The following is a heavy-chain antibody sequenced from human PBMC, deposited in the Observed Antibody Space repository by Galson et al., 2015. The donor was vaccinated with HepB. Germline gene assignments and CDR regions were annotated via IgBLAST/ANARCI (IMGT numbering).Heavy chain of an antibody. CDR2: ISSSSSYI. CDR1: GFTFSSYS. V-gene: IGHV3-21*01. CDR3: ARGRDGYNYHY. D-gene: IGHD5-24*01. Sequence: SLRLSCAASGFTFSSYSMSWVRQAPGKGLEWVSSISSSSSYIYYADSVKGRFTISRDNAKNSLYLQMNSLRAEDTAVYYCARGRDGYNYHYWGQGTLVTVSS. J-gene: IGHJ4*02.